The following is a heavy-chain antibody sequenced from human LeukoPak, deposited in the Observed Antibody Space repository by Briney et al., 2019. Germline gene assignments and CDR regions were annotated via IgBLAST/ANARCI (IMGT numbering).Heavy chain of an antibody. CDR1: GYTFTSYG. Sequence: ASVKVSCKASGYTFTSYGISWVRQAPGQGLEWMGWISAYNGNTNYAQKLQGRVTMTTDTSTSTAYMELRSLRSDDTAVYYCARVGYDFWSGYSNNWFGPWGQGTLVTVSS. J-gene: IGHJ5*02. CDR2: ISAYNGNT. CDR3: ARVGYDFWSGYSNNWFGP. V-gene: IGHV1-18*01. D-gene: IGHD3-3*01.